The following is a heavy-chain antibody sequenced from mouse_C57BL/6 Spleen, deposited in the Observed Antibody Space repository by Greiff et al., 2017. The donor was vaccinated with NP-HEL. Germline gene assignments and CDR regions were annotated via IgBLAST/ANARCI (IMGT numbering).Heavy chain of an antibody. J-gene: IGHJ4*01. CDR3: ARGLLRSRGAMDY. D-gene: IGHD1-1*01. CDR2: INPGSGGT. V-gene: IGHV1-54*01. Sequence: QVQLQQSGAELVRPGTSVKVSCKASGYAFTNYLIEWVKQRPGQGLEWIGVINPGSGGTNYNEKFKGKATLTADKSSSTAYMQLSSLTSEDSAVYVCARGLLRSRGAMDYWGQGTSVTVSS. CDR1: GYAFTNYL.